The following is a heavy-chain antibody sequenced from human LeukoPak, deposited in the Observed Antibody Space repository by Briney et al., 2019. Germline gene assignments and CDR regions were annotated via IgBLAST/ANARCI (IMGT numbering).Heavy chain of an antibody. CDR1: GGSISSGGYY. Sequence: SETLSLTCTVSGGSISSGGYYWSWIRQHPGKGLEWIGYIYYSGSTYYNPSLKSRVTISVDTSKNQFSLKLSSVTAADTAVYYCARGGVPAPLTYNWFDPWGQGTLVTVSS. J-gene: IGHJ5*02. CDR3: ARGGVPAPLTYNWFDP. D-gene: IGHD2-2*01. CDR2: IYYSGST. V-gene: IGHV4-31*03.